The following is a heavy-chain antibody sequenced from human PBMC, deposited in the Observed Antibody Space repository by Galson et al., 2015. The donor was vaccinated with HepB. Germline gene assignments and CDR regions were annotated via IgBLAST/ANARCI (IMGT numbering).Heavy chain of an antibody. Sequence: SVKVSCKASGGTFSSYVISWVRQAPGQGLEWMGGIIPIFGRGNSARKFQGRVVISAVKSTSTAYMELSSLRSEDTAVYYCATGGDCSGGSCHEGRWGKGTLVTVS. D-gene: IGHD2-15*01. J-gene: IGHJ4*02. V-gene: IGHV1-69*06. CDR3: ATGGDCSGGSCHEGR. CDR2: IIPIFGRG. CDR1: GGTFSSYV.